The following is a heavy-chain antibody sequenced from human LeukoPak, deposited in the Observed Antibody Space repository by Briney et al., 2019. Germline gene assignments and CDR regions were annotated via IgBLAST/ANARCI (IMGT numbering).Heavy chain of an antibody. V-gene: IGHV4-59*08. J-gene: IGHJ6*03. CDR1: GGSISSYY. CDR3: ARHGRSDSSGYYYGPYYYYYYMDV. Sequence: SETLSLTCTVSGGSISSYYWSWIRQPPGKGLEWIGYIYYSGSTNYNPSLKSRVTISVDTSKNRFSLKLSSVTAADTAVYYCARHGRSDSSGYYYGPYYYYYYMDVWGKGTTVTVSS. D-gene: IGHD3-22*01. CDR2: IYYSGST.